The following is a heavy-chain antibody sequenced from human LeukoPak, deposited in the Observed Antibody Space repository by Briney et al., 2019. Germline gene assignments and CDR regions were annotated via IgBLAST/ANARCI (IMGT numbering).Heavy chain of an antibody. V-gene: IGHV1-18*01. CDR2: ISAYNGNT. CDR1: GYTLTKLS. J-gene: IGHJ4*02. CDR3: ARGGYYLHVDY. Sequence: ASVKVSCKGSGYTLTKLSMHWVRQAPGQGLEWRGWISAYNGNTNYAQKLQGRVTMTTDTSTSAAYMELRSLRSDDTAVYYCARGGYYLHVDYWGQGTLVTVSS. D-gene: IGHD3-10*02.